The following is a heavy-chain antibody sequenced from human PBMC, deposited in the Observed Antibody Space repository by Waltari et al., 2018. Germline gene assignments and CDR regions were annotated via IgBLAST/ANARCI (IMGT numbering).Heavy chain of an antibody. CDR2: INHSGST. V-gene: IGHV4-34*01. Sequence: AGLLKPSQTLSLTCAVYGDSFRGYSCTWIRQPPGKGLAWSGVINHSGSTNYNPSLKSRVTISVDTSKNHFSLKRSSVTAADTDVYYCARDQPVGGIDYWGQGTLVTVSS. D-gene: IGHD3-10*01. J-gene: IGHJ4*02. CDR3: ARDQPVGGIDY. CDR1: GDSFRGYS.